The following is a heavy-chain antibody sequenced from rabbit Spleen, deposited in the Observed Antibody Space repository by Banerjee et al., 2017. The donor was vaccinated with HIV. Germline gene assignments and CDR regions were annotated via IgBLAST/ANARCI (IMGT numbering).Heavy chain of an antibody. D-gene: IGHD1-1*01. CDR3: ARDLVAVIGWNFNL. CDR1: GFSFSNNW. Sequence: LEESGGGLVKPGGTLTLTCTVSGFSFSNNWICWVRQAPGKGLEWIACIDSNDGATDYANWPKGRFTISKTSSTTVTLQMTSLTAADTATYFCARDLVAVIGWNFNLWGPGTLVTVS. J-gene: IGHJ4*01. V-gene: IGHV1S45*01. CDR2: IDSNDGAT.